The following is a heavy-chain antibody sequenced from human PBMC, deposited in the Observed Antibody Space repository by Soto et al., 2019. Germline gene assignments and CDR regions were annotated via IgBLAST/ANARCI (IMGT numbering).Heavy chain of an antibody. CDR2: TYYRSKWYN. V-gene: IGHV6-1*01. D-gene: IGHD6-6*01. Sequence: SQTLSLTCDISGDSVSSNSAAWNWIRQSPSRGLEWLGRTYYRSKWYNDYAVSVKSRITINPDTSKNQFSLQVNSMTAEDTAVYYCARAKEYSSSSGMDVWGQGTTVTVSS. CDR3: ARAKEYSSSSGMDV. CDR1: GDSVSSNSAA. J-gene: IGHJ6*02.